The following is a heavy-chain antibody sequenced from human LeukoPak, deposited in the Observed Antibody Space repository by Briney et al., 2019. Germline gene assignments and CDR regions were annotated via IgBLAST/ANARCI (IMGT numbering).Heavy chain of an antibody. Sequence: SETLSLTCAVYGGTFSGYSWSWIRQPPGKGLEWIGGFNHSGSTNCNPSRQSRVTISVDTSKNQFSLKLSSVTAADTAVYYCARGQAAGATYYYDSSGYYPFDYWGQGTLVTVSS. CDR1: GGTFSGYS. J-gene: IGHJ4*02. V-gene: IGHV4-34*01. D-gene: IGHD3-22*01. CDR3: ARGQAAGATYYYDSSGYYPFDY. CDR2: FNHSGST.